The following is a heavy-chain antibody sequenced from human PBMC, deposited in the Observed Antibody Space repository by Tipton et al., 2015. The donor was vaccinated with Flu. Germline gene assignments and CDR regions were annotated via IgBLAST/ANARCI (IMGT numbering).Heavy chain of an antibody. Sequence: SLRLSCAASGFTFSSYWMSWVRQAPGKGLEWVANINQDGSAKYYVDSVKGRFTISRDNSKNSLYLQMNSLRVEDTAMYYCARVPEWLGYGFDVWGQGSLVIVSS. D-gene: IGHD3-3*01. CDR1: GFTFSSYW. J-gene: IGHJ3*01. V-gene: IGHV3-7*03. CDR2: INQDGSAK. CDR3: ARVPEWLGYGFDV.